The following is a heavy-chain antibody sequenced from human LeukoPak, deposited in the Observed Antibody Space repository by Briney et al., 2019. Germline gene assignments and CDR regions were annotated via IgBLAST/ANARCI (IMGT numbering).Heavy chain of an antibody. D-gene: IGHD3-9*01. V-gene: IGHV3-21*01. CDR3: ARGVAYDILTGYYRIDAFDI. CDR1: GFTFSSYS. CDR2: ISSSSSYI. Sequence: SLRRACAAAGFTFSSYSMNWVRQAPGKGLEWVSSISSSSSYIYYADSVKGRFTISRDNAKNSLYLQMNSLRAEDTAVYYCARGVAYDILTGYYRIDAFDIWGQGTMVTVSS. J-gene: IGHJ3*02.